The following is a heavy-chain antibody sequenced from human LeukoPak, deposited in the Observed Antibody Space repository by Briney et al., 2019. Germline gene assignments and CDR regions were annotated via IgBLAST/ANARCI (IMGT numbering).Heavy chain of an antibody. Sequence: SQTLSLTCTVSGGSISSGSYYWSWIRQPAGKGLEWIGRIYTSGSTNYNPSLKSRVTMSVDTSKNQFSLKLSSVTAADTAVYYCARSFLEGYSSSHYFDYWGQGTLVTVSS. CDR3: ARSFLEGYSSSHYFDY. CDR1: GGSISSGSYY. D-gene: IGHD6-13*01. CDR2: IYTSGST. V-gene: IGHV4-61*02. J-gene: IGHJ4*02.